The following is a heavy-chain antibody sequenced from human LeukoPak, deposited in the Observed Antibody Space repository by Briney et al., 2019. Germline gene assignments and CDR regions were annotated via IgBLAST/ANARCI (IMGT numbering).Heavy chain of an antibody. V-gene: IGHV3-30*03. CDR1: GFTFSSYT. CDR3: LSAPFKTYYYYYMDV. Sequence: GGSLRLSCAASGFTFSSYTMNWVRQAPGKGLEWVAVISYDGSNKYYADSVKGRFTISRDNSKNTLYLQMNSLRAEDTAVYYCLSAPFKTYYYYYMDVWGKGTTVTVSS. J-gene: IGHJ6*03. CDR2: ISYDGSNK. D-gene: IGHD3-3*02.